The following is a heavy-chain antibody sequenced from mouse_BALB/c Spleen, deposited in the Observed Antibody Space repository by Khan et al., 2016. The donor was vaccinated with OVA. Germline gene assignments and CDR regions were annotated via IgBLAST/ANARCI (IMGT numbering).Heavy chain of an antibody. D-gene: IGHD2-2*01. CDR3: ARGWLRRGYAMYY. J-gene: IGHJ4*01. CDR2: IDPANGNT. CDR1: GFNIKDTY. V-gene: IGHV14-3*02. Sequence: VQLQQSGAELVKPGASVKLSCTASGFNIKDTYMHWVKQRPEQGLEWSGRIDPANGNTKYDPKFQGKATITADTSSNTAYLQLSSQTSEDTAVYYCARGWLRRGYAMYYWGQGTSVTVSS.